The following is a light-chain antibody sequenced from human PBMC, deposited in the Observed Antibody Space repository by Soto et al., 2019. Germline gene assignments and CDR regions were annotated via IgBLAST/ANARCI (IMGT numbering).Light chain of an antibody. CDR2: GAS. V-gene: IGKV3-15*01. CDR1: QSVSTY. CDR3: QQYNNWPRT. Sequence: EIVLTQSPVILSLSPGERATLSCRASQSVSTYLAWYQQKPGQAPRLLIYGASTRATGIPARFSGSGSGTEFTLTISSPQSEDFAVYYCQQYNNWPRTFRQGTKVDIK. J-gene: IGKJ1*01.